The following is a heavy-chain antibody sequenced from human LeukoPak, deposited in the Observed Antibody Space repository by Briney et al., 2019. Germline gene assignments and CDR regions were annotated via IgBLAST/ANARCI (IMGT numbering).Heavy chain of an antibody. CDR3: TKSRSSWSDDTFDI. CDR1: GFTFSSYS. CDR2: ISSSSSTI. V-gene: IGHV3-48*01. D-gene: IGHD6-13*01. Sequence: TGGSLRLSCAASGFTFSSYSMNWVRQAPGKGLEWVSYISSSSSTIYYADSVKGRFTISRDNAKNSLYLQMNSLRADDTAVYYCTKSRSSWSDDTFDIWGQGTMVTVSS. J-gene: IGHJ3*02.